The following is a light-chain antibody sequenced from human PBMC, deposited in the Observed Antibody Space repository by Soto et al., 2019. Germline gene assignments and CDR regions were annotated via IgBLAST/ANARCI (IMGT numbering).Light chain of an antibody. CDR3: QQSGT. J-gene: IGKJ1*01. CDR1: QSASSTH. CDR2: GAS. Sequence: EIVLTQSPGTLSLSPGERATLSCRASQSASSTHLAWYQQKPGQAPRLLIYGASSRATGIPDRFSGSGSGTDFTLTIRRLEAEDFAVYYCQQSGTFGQGTKVEIK. V-gene: IGKV3-20*01.